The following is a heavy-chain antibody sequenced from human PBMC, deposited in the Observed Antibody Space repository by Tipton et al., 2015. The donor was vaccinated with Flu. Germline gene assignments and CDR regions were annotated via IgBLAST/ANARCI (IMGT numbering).Heavy chain of an antibody. D-gene: IGHD2-15*01. J-gene: IGHJ6*02. CDR3: ARGIGQDLYYYYGMDV. CDR2: IYYSGST. Sequence: TLSLTCTVPGGSISSYYWSWIRQPPRKGLEWIGYIYYSGSTNYNPSLKSRVTISVDTSKNQFSLKLSSVTAADTAVYYCARGIGQDLYYYYGMDVWGQGSTVTDSS. V-gene: IGHV4-59*01. CDR1: GGSISSYY.